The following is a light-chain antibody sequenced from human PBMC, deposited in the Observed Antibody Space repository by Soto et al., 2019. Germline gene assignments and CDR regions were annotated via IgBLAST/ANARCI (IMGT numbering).Light chain of an antibody. CDR1: SSDVGGYNY. CDR2: DVS. J-gene: IGLJ2*01. CDR3: SSYPSSRTLVV. Sequence: QSALTQPASVSGSPGQWITISCTGTSSDVGGYNYVSWYQQHPGKAPKLMIYDVSNRPSGVSNRFSGSKSGNTASLPISGLQAEDEADYYCSSYPSSRTLVVLGGGTQLTVL. V-gene: IGLV2-14*01.